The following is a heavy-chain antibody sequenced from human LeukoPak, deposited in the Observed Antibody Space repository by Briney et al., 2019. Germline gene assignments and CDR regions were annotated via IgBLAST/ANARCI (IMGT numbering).Heavy chain of an antibody. Sequence: PGGSLRLSCAPSGFTVSNNYMSGVRQAPGKGLEWVSVIYSGGRTYYADSVKGRFTISRDNSNNTLYLQMNSLRAEDNAVYYCGRGGRAVCGGDCHRNFDSWGQGTLVTVSS. CDR3: GRGGRAVCGGDCHRNFDS. CDR2: IYSGGRT. D-gene: IGHD2-21*02. V-gene: IGHV3-53*01. J-gene: IGHJ4*02. CDR1: GFTVSNNY.